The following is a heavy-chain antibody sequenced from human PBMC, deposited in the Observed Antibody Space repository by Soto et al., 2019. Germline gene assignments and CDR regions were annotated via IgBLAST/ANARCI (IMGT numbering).Heavy chain of an antibody. J-gene: IGHJ4*02. Sequence: QVQLVQSGAEVKKPGSSVKVSCKASGDAFTNYIFDWVRQAPGQGLEWMGGIIPMFGTPKYAQTFQDRVTMSADVATGTSYLELPSLRFDDTAVYYCARGRDQPPVGLYFDSWGEGTRVTVSS. CDR1: GDAFTNYI. V-gene: IGHV1-69*01. CDR2: IIPMFGTP. D-gene: IGHD1-26*01. CDR3: ARGRDQPPVGLYFDS.